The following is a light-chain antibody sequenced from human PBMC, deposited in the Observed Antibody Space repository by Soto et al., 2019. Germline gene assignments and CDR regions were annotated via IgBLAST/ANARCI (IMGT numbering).Light chain of an antibody. CDR1: QDISNY. CDR3: QQYDNLPRA. CDR2: DAS. J-gene: IGKJ4*01. V-gene: IGKV1-33*01. Sequence: DIQMTQSPSSLSASVGDRVTITCQASQDISNYLNWYQQKPGKAPKLLIYDASNLETGVPSRFSGSGSGTDFTFTISSLQPEDIATYSCQQYDNLPRAFGGGTKVDI.